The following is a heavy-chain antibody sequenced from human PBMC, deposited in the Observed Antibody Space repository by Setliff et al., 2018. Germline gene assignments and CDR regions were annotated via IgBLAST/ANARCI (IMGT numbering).Heavy chain of an antibody. CDR1: GASVSNVNSY. D-gene: IGHD3-3*01. J-gene: IGHJ3*01. V-gene: IGHV4-39*01. CDR2: IYYSGKT. CDR3: ARIAYFDFWRGFGVGAFDL. Sequence: PSETLSLTCSVSGASVSNVNSYWCWIRQPPGKGLEWVGSIYYSGKTYSNPSFKSRVTMSVDKSKNQFSLTLASVTAADRAVYYCARIAYFDFWRGFGVGAFDLWGHGSVVTVSS.